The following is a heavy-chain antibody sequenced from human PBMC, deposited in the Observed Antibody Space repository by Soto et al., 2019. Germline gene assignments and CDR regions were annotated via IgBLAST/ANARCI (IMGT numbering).Heavy chain of an antibody. J-gene: IGHJ4*02. CDR1: GFTFSNSW. V-gene: IGHV3-7*01. CDR3: ARGGYSNFAN. CDR2: IKEDGSKK. Sequence: EVQVVESGGGLVQPGGSLRLSCAASGFTFSNSWMSWVRQAPGKGLEWVANIKEDGSKKYYVDSVKGRFTISRDNAKNSLYLQMNSLRVEDTAVYYCARGGYSNFANWGQGTLVTVSS. D-gene: IGHD5-18*01.